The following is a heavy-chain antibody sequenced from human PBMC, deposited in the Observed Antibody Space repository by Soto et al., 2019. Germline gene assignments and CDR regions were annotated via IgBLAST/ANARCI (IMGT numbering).Heavy chain of an antibody. D-gene: IGHD6-25*01. Sequence: SLKVSCKSSGYTFTGYYIHWVRQAPGQGPEWLGWIYPNTETTDSSKKFQGRVTMTSDMSTRTVYMELRDLRSDDTAVYYCVSLQTSGWPGVHWGQGTLVNVSS. CDR2: IYPNTETT. CDR3: VSLQTSGWPGVH. CDR1: GYTFTGYY. J-gene: IGHJ1*01. V-gene: IGHV1-2*02.